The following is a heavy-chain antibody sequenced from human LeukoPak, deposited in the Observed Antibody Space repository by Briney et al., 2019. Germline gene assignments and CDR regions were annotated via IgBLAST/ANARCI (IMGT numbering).Heavy chain of an antibody. CDR3: ARSNNGGWGYCDY. CDR2: IWYDGSNK. CDR1: GFSFSNYG. D-gene: IGHD3-16*01. Sequence: GRSLRLSCAASGFSFSNYGMHWVRQAPGKGLEWVAVIWYDGSNKYYADSVKGRFTISRDTSKNTLYVQMSSLSAEDTAVYYCARSNNGGWGYCDYWGQGSLVTVSS. J-gene: IGHJ4*02. V-gene: IGHV3-33*01.